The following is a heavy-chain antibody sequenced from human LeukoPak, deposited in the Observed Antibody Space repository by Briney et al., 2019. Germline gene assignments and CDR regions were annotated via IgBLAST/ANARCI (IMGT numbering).Heavy chain of an antibody. Sequence: GASVKVSCKASGYTFTSYGTSWVRQAPGQGLEWMGWISAYNGNTNYAQKLQGRVTMTTDTSTSTAYMELRSLRSDDTAVYYCARDFIAAAGLKIHKETYFDYWGQGALVTVSS. CDR2: ISAYNGNT. V-gene: IGHV1-18*01. D-gene: IGHD6-13*01. CDR3: ARDFIAAAGLKIHKETYFDY. CDR1: GYTFTSYG. J-gene: IGHJ4*02.